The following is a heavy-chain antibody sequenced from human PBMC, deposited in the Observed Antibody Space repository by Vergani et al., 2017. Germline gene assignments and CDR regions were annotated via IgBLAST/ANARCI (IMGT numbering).Heavy chain of an antibody. CDR3: ARDRGCATISCYFSGAFDY. Sequence: VQMVESGGGLVKPGGSLRLSCAASGISFSSFGFHLVRQAPGTGLEWVAFIHYDGSHEYYIDSVKGRFTISRDNSKNPLILQMNGLRAEDTAVYYCARDRGCATISCYFSGAFDYWGLGTLVSVSS. CDR1: GISFSSFG. J-gene: IGHJ4*02. V-gene: IGHV3-30*02. D-gene: IGHD2-2*01. CDR2: IHYDGSHE.